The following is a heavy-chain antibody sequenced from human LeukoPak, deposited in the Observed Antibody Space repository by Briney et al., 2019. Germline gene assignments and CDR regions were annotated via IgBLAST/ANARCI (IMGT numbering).Heavy chain of an antibody. Sequence: GGSLRLSCAASGFTFSSFEMNWVRQAPGKGLEWVSYISSSGSTIYYADSVKGRFTISRDKAKNSLYLQMNSLRAEDTAVYYCARGGYSSTLYGRYQHWGQGTLATVSP. V-gene: IGHV3-48*03. J-gene: IGHJ1*01. CDR1: GFTFSSFE. D-gene: IGHD6-13*01. CDR2: ISSSGSTI. CDR3: ARGGYSSTLYGRYQH.